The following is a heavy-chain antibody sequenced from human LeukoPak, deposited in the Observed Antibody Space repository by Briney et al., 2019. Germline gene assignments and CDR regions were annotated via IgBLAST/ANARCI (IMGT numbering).Heavy chain of an antibody. D-gene: IGHD4-23*01. J-gene: IGHJ3*02. V-gene: IGHV1-18*01. Sequence: ASVKVSCKASGYTFTSYGISWVRQAPGQGLEWMGWISAYNGNTNYAQKLQGRVTMTTDTSTSTAYMELRSLRSDDTAVYYCARAVVTPAAFRFRAFDIWGQGTMVTVSS. CDR1: GYTFTSYG. CDR3: ARAVVTPAAFRFRAFDI. CDR2: ISAYNGNT.